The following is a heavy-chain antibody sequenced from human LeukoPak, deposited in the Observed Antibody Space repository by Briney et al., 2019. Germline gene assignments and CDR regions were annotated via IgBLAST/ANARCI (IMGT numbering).Heavy chain of an antibody. CDR3: ARVPHDYGDYWDYYYYYGMDV. CDR1: GGSFSGYY. CDR2: INHSGST. D-gene: IGHD4-17*01. Sequence: SETLSLTCAVYGGSFSGYYWSWIRQPPGKGLEWIGEINHSGSTNYNPSLKSRVTISVDTSKNQFSLKLSSVTAAETAVYYCARVPHDYGDYWDYYYYYGMDVWGQGTTVTVSS. J-gene: IGHJ6*02. V-gene: IGHV4-34*01.